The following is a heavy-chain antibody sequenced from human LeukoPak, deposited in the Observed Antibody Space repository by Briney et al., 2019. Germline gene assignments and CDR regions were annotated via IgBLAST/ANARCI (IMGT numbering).Heavy chain of an antibody. D-gene: IGHD4-17*01. CDR2: YDPEDGET. J-gene: IGHJ2*01. Sequence: ASVKVSCKVSGYTLTELSMHWVRQAPGKGLEWMGGYDPEDGETIYAQKFQSRVTMTEDRSTDTAYMGLSSLRSEDTAVYYCATWATVTTYWYFDLWGRGTLVTV. CDR1: GYTLTELS. CDR3: ATWATVTTYWYFDL. V-gene: IGHV1-24*01.